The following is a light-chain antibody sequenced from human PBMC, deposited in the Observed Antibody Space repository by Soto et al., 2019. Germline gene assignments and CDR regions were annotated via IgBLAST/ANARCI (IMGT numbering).Light chain of an antibody. J-gene: IGKJ1*01. V-gene: IGKV3-20*01. CDR2: DVS. CDR3: QQYGRSQT. CDR1: QSVSSNY. Sequence: EIVLTQSPGTLSLSPGERATLSCRSSQSVSSNYLAWYKQKPDQAPRLVIYDVSGRATGIPDRFSGSGSGTDFTLTVSRLEPEDFAVYYCQQYGRSQTFGQGTKVEIK.